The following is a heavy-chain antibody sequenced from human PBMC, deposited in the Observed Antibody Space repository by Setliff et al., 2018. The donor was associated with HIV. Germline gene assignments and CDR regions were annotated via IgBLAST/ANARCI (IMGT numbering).Heavy chain of an antibody. CDR1: GFTFSSYS. Sequence: GGSLRLSCAASGFTFSSYSMNWVRQAPGKGLEWISYISGSSTTIYYADSVKGRFTISRDNAKNSLSLQMNNLRAEDMAVYYCASPGDNYWGQGTLVTVSS. J-gene: IGHJ4*02. CDR3: ASPGDNY. CDR2: ISGSSTTI. V-gene: IGHV3-48*04. D-gene: IGHD4-17*01.